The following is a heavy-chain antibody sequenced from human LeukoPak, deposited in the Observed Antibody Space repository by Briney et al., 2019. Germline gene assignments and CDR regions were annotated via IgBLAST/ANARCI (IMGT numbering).Heavy chain of an antibody. D-gene: IGHD6-19*01. CDR2: INPNSGGT. Sequence: ASVKVSCKASGYTFTGYYMHWVRQAPGQGLEWMGWINPNSGGTNYAQKFQGRVTMTRDTSISTAYMELSRLRSDDTAVYYCARLDPGSGWYSDAFDIWGQGTMVTVSS. J-gene: IGHJ3*02. V-gene: IGHV1-2*02. CDR1: GYTFTGYY. CDR3: ARLDPGSGWYSDAFDI.